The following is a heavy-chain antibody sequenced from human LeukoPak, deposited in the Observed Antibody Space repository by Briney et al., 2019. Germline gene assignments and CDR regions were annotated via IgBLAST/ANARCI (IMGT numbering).Heavy chain of an antibody. CDR3: ARGSYDFWSGYYRHFDY. J-gene: IGHJ4*02. Sequence: GSLRLSCAASGFTFSSYAMSWVRQAPGKGLEWIGNMDYSGNTDYNPSLKSRVTISGDTSKNQFSLKLSSVTAADTAVYYCARGSYDFWSGYYRHFDYWGQGTLVTFSS. V-gene: IGHV4-59*12. CDR2: MDYSGNT. D-gene: IGHD3-3*01. CDR1: GFTFSSYA.